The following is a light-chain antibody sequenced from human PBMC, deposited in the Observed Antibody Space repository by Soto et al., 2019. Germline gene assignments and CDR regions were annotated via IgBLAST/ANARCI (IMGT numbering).Light chain of an antibody. CDR1: QTISSW. CDR2: EAF. J-gene: IGKJ1*01. V-gene: IGKV1-5*03. CDR3: QQYHTYAWR. Sequence: DIQMTQSPSTLSSSIGDRVTITCRASQTISSWLAWYQQKPVKAPKLLIYEAFNLESGVPSRFNGSGSGTEFTSTVFGLQPDDFSTSCGQQYHTYAWRFGQGTKVAIK.